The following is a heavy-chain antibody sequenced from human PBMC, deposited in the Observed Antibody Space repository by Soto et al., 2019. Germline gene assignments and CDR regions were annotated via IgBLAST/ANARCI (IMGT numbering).Heavy chain of an antibody. CDR2: IYQSGST. CDR1: GVSIDNADHS. Sequence: SGTLSLTCAVSGVSIDNADHSWSWIRQPPGRGLEWIGYIYQSGSTTYNPSLKSRLTISLDRSKNEVSLKLTSVTAADTAVYYCTSDYTLRSYRFDYWGRGILVTVSS. CDR3: TSDYTLRSYRFDY. D-gene: IGHD3-10*01. J-gene: IGHJ4*02. V-gene: IGHV4-30-2*01.